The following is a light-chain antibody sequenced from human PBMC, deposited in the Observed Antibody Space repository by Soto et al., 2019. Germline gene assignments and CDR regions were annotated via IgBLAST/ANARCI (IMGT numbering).Light chain of an antibody. CDR1: QSVSSY. V-gene: IGKV3-20*01. Sequence: EIVLTQSPATLSLSPGERATLSCRASQSVSSYLAWYQQKPGQAPRLLMYEASTRATGIPARFSGGGSGTDFTLTISRLEPEDFAVYYCQQYDSSPNTFGQGTKLEI. J-gene: IGKJ2*01. CDR2: EAS. CDR3: QQYDSSPNT.